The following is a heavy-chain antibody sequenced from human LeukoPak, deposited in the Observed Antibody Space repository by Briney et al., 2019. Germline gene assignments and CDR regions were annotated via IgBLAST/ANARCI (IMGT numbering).Heavy chain of an antibody. J-gene: IGHJ4*02. Sequence: GGSLRLSCAASGFTFSNYAMNWVRQAPGKGLEWVSTISTDGGSTYYTDSVRGRFTISRDNSKSTLYLQINSLRAEDTALYYCAKGLAFSGTYFDYWGQGTLVTVSS. CDR3: AKGLAFSGTYFDY. CDR2: ISTDGGST. V-gene: IGHV3-23*01. D-gene: IGHD1-26*01. CDR1: GFTFSNYA.